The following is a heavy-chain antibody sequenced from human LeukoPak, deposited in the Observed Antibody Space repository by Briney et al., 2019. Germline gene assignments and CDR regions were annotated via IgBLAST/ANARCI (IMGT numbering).Heavy chain of an antibody. CDR1: GGTFSSYA. Sequence: ASVKVSCKASGGTFSSYAISWVRQAPGQGLEWMGGIIPIFGTANYAQKFQGRVTITADESTSTAYMELSSLRSEDTAVYYCARLAAAGRVYFDYWGQGTLVTVS. D-gene: IGHD6-13*01. J-gene: IGHJ4*02. V-gene: IGHV1-69*01. CDR3: ARLAAAGRVYFDY. CDR2: IIPIFGTA.